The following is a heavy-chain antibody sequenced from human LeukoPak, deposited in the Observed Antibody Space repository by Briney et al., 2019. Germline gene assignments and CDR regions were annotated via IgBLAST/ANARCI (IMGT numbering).Heavy chain of an antibody. CDR1: GFTFSSYG. V-gene: IGHV3-30*02. D-gene: IGHD3-3*01. J-gene: IGHJ5*02. CDR2: IRYDGSNK. Sequence: GGSLRLSCAASGFTFSSYGMHWVRQAPGKGLEWLAFIRYDGSNKYYADSVKGRFTISRDNSKNTLYLQMNSLRAEDTAVYYCAKDTTAPPYYDFWSGYYGSWFDPWGQGTLVTVSS. CDR3: AKDTTAPPYYDFWSGYYGSWFDP.